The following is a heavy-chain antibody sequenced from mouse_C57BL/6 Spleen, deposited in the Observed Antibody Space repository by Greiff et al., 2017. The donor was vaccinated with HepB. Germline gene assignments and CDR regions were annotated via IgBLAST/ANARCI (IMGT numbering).Heavy chain of an antibody. CDR3: ERYGDGNGAMDY. CDR2: IRNKANGYTT. Sequence: EVKLMESGGGLVQPGGSLSLSCAASGFTFTDYYMSWVRQPPGKALEWLGFIRNKANGYTTEYSASVKGRFTISRDNSQSILYLQMNALRAEDSATYDCERYGDGNGAMDYWGQGTSVTVSS. J-gene: IGHJ4*01. D-gene: IGHD2-13*01. V-gene: IGHV7-3*01. CDR1: GFTFTDYY.